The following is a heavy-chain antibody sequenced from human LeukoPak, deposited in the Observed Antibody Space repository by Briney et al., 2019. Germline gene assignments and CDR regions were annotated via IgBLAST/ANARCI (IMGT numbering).Heavy chain of an antibody. CDR2: IYYSGST. CDR3: ARVRFANYYDSSGYSH. D-gene: IGHD3-22*01. CDR1: GGSISSSSYY. J-gene: IGHJ4*02. Sequence: SETLSLTCTVSGGSISSSSYYWGWIRQPPGKGLEWIGSIYYSGSTYYNPSLKSRVTISVDTSKNQFSLKLSSVTVADTAVYYCARVRFANYYDSSGYSHWGQGTLVTVSS. V-gene: IGHV4-39*07.